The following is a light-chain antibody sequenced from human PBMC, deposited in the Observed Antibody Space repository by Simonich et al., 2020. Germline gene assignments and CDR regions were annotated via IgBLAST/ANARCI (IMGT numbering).Light chain of an antibody. CDR1: QGISSA. CDR3: RQFNSYPLT. J-gene: IGKJ4*01. Sequence: AIQLTKSPSSLSASVGDRVTITCRASQGISSALAWYQKKTGKAPKLLIYDDSRLESGVPSRFSGSGSGTDFPLTISSLQPEDFATYYCRQFNSYPLTFGGGTKVEIK. V-gene: IGKV1-13*02. CDR2: DDS.